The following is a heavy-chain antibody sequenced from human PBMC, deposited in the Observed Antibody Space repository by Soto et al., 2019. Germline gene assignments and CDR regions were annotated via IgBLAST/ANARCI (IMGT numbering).Heavy chain of an antibody. J-gene: IGHJ5*02. D-gene: IGHD4-17*01. CDR1: GGSISSYY. CDR3: ARASTVTTRGSRNNWFDP. V-gene: IGHV4-59*08. CDR2: IYYSGST. Sequence: QVQLQESGPGLVKPSETLSLTCTVSGGSISSYYWSWIRQPPGKGLEWIGYIYYSGSTNYNPSLKTRATISVATSKNQFPLTLSSGPAADTAVYYCARASTVTTRGSRNNWFDPWGQGTLVTVSS.